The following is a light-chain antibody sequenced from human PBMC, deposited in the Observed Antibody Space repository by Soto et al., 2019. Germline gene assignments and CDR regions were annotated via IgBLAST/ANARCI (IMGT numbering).Light chain of an antibody. Sequence: QSALTQPASVSGSPGQSITISCTGTSSDVGGYNYVSWYQQHPGKAPKLMIYDVSNRPSGVSNRFSGSKSGNTASLTISGLQAEDEADYYCSSYTSSSIVVFGEGTKLTVL. J-gene: IGLJ2*01. CDR2: DVS. CDR3: SSYTSSSIVV. V-gene: IGLV2-14*01. CDR1: SSDVGGYNY.